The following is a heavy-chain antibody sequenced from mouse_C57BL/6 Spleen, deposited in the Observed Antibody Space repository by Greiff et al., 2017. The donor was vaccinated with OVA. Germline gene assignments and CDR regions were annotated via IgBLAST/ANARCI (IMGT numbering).Heavy chain of an antibody. J-gene: IGHJ4*01. CDR2: ISSGGSYT. Sequence: EVMLVESGGDLVKPGGSLKLSCAASGFTFSSYGMSWVRQTPDKRLEWVATISSGGSYTYYPASVTGRSTISRDNAKNTLYLQMSRLKSEDTAMXYCARHGVITTVVATYYAMDDWGQGTSVTVAS. D-gene: IGHD1-1*01. V-gene: IGHV5-6*01. CDR1: GFTFSSYG. CDR3: ARHGVITTVVATYYAMDD.